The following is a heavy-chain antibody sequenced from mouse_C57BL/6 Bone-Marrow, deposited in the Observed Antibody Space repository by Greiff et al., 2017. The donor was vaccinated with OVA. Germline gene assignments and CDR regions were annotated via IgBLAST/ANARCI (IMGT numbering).Heavy chain of an antibody. CDR3: AREGYSNYDYAMDY. CDR1: GFTFSSYA. J-gene: IGHJ4*01. CDR2: ISDGGSYT. Sequence: DVKLVESGGGLVKPGGSLKLSCAASGFTFSSYAMSWVRQTPEKRLEWVATISDGGSYTYYPDNVKGRFTISRDNAKNNLYLQMSHLKSEDTAMYDCAREGYSNYDYAMDYWGQGTSVTVSS. D-gene: IGHD2-5*01. V-gene: IGHV5-4*01.